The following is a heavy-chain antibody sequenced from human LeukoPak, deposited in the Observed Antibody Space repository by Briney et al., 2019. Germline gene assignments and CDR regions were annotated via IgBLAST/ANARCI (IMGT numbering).Heavy chain of an antibody. CDR2: ISYDGRNK. V-gene: IGHV3-30*04. J-gene: IGHJ4*02. D-gene: IGHD3-3*01. CDR1: GFTFSGYA. CDR3: ARDPASSTADGLHDFLFVY. Sequence: PGRSLRLSCAASGFTFSGYAMHWVRQAPGKGLEWVAVISYDGRNKYYADSVKGRFTISRDNSKNTLYLQMNSLRTEDAAVYFCARDPASSTADGLHDFLFVYLGQGTLVTVSS.